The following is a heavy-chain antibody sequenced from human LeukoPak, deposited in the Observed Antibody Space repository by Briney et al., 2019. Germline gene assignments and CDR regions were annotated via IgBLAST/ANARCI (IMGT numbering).Heavy chain of an antibody. D-gene: IGHD5-12*01. CDR2: IIPIFGTA. Sequence: SVKVSCKASGGTFSSYAISWVRQAPGQGLEWMGRIIPIFGTANYAQRFQGSVTITTDESTSTAYMELSSLRSEDTAVYYCAREAKDSGYDSGIDYWGQGTLVTVSS. V-gene: IGHV1-69*05. J-gene: IGHJ4*02. CDR1: GGTFSSYA. CDR3: AREAKDSGYDSGIDY.